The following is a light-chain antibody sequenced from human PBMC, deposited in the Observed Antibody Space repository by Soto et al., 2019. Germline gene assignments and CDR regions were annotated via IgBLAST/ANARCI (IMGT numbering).Light chain of an antibody. Sequence: DIQMTQSPSTLSATAGDRVTITCRASQSISSWLAWYQHKPGKAPKLLIYDASNLDSGVPSRFSGSGSGTEFSLTISNLQPDDCATYYCQQSYTSPTTFGQGTRLEIK. CDR2: DAS. J-gene: IGKJ5*01. CDR3: QQSYTSPTT. CDR1: QSISSW. V-gene: IGKV1-5*01.